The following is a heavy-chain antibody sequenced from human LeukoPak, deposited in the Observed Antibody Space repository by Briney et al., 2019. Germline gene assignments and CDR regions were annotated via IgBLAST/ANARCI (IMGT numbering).Heavy chain of an antibody. CDR3: ARTPQPSSYNYYCYYYMDV. CDR1: GYTFTSYG. CDR2: ISAYNGNT. Sequence: ASVKVSCKASGYTFTSYGISWVRQAPGQGLEWMGWISAYNGNTNYAQKLQGRVTMTTDTSTSTAYMELRSLRSDDTAVYYCARTPQPSSYNYYCYYYMDVWGKGTTVTVSS. V-gene: IGHV1-18*01. J-gene: IGHJ6*03. D-gene: IGHD1-14*01.